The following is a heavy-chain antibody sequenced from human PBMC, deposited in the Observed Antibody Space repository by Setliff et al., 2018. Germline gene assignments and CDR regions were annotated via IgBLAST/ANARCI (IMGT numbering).Heavy chain of an antibody. Sequence: PGGSLRLSCAASGFTFRSYSMNWVRQAPGKGLEWVSSIDSSSTHIYYADSVKGRFTISGDNAKNSLYLQMNGLRVEDTAVYCGARDVYDFRTGQGGPWGQGTRVTVSS. CDR2: IDSSSTHI. CDR3: ARDVYDFRTGQGGP. V-gene: IGHV3-21*01. CDR1: GFTFRSYS. J-gene: IGHJ5*02. D-gene: IGHD3-3*01.